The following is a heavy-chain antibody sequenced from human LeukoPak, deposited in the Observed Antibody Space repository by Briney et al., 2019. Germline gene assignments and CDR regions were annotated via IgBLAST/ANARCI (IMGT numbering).Heavy chain of an antibody. Sequence: PGGSLRLSCAASGFTFDVYAMHWVRQAPGKGLEWVSLISGDSHSTFYADSVKGRFTISRDNSKNSLYLQMNSLRNDDTALYYCARDTEGYIYGYYYYGMDVWGQGTTVTVSS. D-gene: IGHD5-18*01. J-gene: IGHJ6*02. V-gene: IGHV3-43*02. CDR1: GFTFDVYA. CDR3: ARDTEGYIYGYYYYGMDV. CDR2: ISGDSHST.